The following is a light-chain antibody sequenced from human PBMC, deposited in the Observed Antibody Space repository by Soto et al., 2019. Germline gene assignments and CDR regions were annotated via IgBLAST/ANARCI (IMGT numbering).Light chain of an antibody. V-gene: IGKV1-39*01. Sequence: IQMTQSPSSLSASVGDRVTITCRASQSINRVLHWYQHRPGEAPNLLISRASSLRSGVPSRFSGSGFGTDFTLTISSLQREDFATYYCQQSHITQYSFGQGTTVEIK. CDR1: QSINRV. J-gene: IGKJ2*03. CDR2: RAS. CDR3: QQSHITQYS.